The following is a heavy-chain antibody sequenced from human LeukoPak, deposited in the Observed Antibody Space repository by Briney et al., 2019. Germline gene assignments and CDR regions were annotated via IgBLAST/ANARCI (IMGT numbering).Heavy chain of an antibody. Sequence: SVKVSCKASGGTFSSYAISWVRQAPGQGLEWMGGIIPIFGTAKYAQKFQGRFTITTDESTSTAYMELSSLRSEDTAVYYCASRGSWGGNYFDYWGQGTLVTVSS. CDR3: ASRGSWGGNYFDY. CDR1: GGTFSSYA. CDR2: IIPIFGTA. J-gene: IGHJ4*02. D-gene: IGHD1-26*01. V-gene: IGHV1-69*05.